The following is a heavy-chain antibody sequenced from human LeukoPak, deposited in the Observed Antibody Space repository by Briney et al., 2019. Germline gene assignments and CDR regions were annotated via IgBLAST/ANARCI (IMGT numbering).Heavy chain of an antibody. J-gene: IGHJ4*02. CDR1: GFTFSSYS. CDR3: ARQERGYSDY. V-gene: IGHV3-48*04. D-gene: IGHD5-12*01. Sequence: GGSLRLSCAASGFTFSSYSMNWVRQAPGKGLEWVSYISSSGSTIYYADSVKGRFTISRDNAKNSLLQMNSLRAEDTAVYYCARQERGYSDYWGQGTLVTVSS. CDR2: ISSSGSTI.